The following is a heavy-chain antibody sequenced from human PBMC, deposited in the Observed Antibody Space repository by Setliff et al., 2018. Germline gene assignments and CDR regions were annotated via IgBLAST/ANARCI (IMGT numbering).Heavy chain of an antibody. CDR1: GGSISSSSYY. V-gene: IGHV4-39*07. Sequence: PSETLSLTCTVSGGSISSSSYYWGWIRQPPGKGLGWIGSIYYSGSTYYNPSLKSRVTISVDTSKNQFSLELSSVTAADTAVYYCARGRVEMATITPFDYWGQGTLVTVSS. CDR2: IYYSGST. D-gene: IGHD5-12*01. J-gene: IGHJ4*02. CDR3: ARGRVEMATITPFDY.